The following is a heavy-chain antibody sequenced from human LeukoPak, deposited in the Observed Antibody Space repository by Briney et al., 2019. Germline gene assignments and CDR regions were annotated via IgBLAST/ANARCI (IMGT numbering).Heavy chain of an antibody. J-gene: IGHJ4*02. V-gene: IGHV3-21*01. CDR3: ARDPYSGLFDY. CDR2: ISSSSTYI. CDR1: GFTFSSYS. Sequence: PGGSLRLTCAASGFTFSSYSMNWVRQAPGKGLEWVSSISSSSTYIYYADSVKGRFTISRDNAKNSLYLQMNSLRAEDTAVYYCARDPYSGLFDYWGQGTLVTVSS. D-gene: IGHD4-11*01.